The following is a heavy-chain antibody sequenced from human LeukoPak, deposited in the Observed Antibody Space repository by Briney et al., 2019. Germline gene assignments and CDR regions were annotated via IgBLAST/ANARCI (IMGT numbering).Heavy chain of an antibody. D-gene: IGHD2-21*02. J-gene: IGHJ3*02. CDR3: ARAGYCGGDCYPGAFDI. Sequence: GGSLRLSCTASGFTFSSYAMNWVRQAPGKGLEWVSGIGAGGTFTYYADSVKGRFTISRDNSRNTLYLQMNSLRAEDTAVYYCARAGYCGGDCYPGAFDIWGQGTMVTVSS. V-gene: IGHV3-23*01. CDR1: GFTFSSYA. CDR2: IGAGGTFT.